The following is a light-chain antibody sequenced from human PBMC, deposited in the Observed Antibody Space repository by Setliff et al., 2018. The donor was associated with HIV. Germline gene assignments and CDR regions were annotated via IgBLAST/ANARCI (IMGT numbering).Light chain of an antibody. CDR1: SNDVGRYDL. V-gene: IGLV2-23*01. Sequence: QSALAQPASVSGSPGQSITISCTGTSNDVGRYDLVSWYQQHPARAPKLMIYQATTRPSGVSNRFSGSKSGNTASLTISGLQAEDEADYYCCSDTVSNTYVFGTGTKVTVL. CDR3: CSDTVSNTYV. J-gene: IGLJ1*01. CDR2: QAT.